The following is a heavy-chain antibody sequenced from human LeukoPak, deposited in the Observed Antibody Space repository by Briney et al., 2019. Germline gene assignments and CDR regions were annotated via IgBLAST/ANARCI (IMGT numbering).Heavy chain of an antibody. CDR1: GFTFRTYS. D-gene: IGHD5-24*01. CDR2: VSADGRTQ. J-gene: IGHJ4*02. Sequence: GGSLTLSCAASGFTFRTYSIHWVRQAPGKGREGVTVVSADGRTQLYSDSVKGRFTVSRDNSLNTLHLQMNSLKTEDTAVYYCAREFGHNRWYFDYWGQGALVTVSS. CDR3: AREFGHNRWYFDY. V-gene: IGHV3-30*03.